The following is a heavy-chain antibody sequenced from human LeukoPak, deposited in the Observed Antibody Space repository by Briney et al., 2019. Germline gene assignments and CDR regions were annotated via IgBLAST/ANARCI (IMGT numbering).Heavy chain of an antibody. CDR3: ASRMYGSSGRYFHH. CDR2: IHYSGSA. V-gene: IGHV4-28*01. CDR1: GYSISSSNW. J-gene: IGHJ1*01. Sequence: SDTLSLTCGVSGYSISSSNWWGWILQPPGKGLEWIGYIHYSGSAYYNPSLKSRVTMSVDTSKNQFSLKLNSVTAVDTAVYYCASRMYGSSGRYFHHWGQGTLVTVSS. D-gene: IGHD6-13*01.